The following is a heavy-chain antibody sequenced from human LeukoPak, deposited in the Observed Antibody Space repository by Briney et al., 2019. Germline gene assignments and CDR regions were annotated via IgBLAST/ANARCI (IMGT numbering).Heavy chain of an antibody. CDR2: INPNSGGT. D-gene: IGHD4-17*01. Sequence: ASVKVSCKASGYTFTGYYMHWVRQAPGQGLEWMGWINPNSGGTNYAQKFQGRVTMTRDTSISTAYMELSRLRSDDTAVYYCARERSYGDSPPDYWGQGTLVTVSS. J-gene: IGHJ4*02. V-gene: IGHV1-2*02. CDR3: ARERSYGDSPPDY. CDR1: GYTFTGYY.